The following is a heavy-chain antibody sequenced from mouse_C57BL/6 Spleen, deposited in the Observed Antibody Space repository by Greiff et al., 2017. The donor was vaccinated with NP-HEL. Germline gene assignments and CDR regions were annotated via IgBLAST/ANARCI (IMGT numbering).Heavy chain of an antibody. CDR1: GFTFSSYA. CDR3: TRDRSYYGSSYYFDY. Sequence: EVKLVESGEGLVKPGGSLKLSCAASGFTFSSYAMSWVRQTPEKRLEWVAYISSGGDYIYYADTVKGRFTISRDNARNTLYLQMSSLKSEDTAMYYCTRDRSYYGSSYYFDYWGQGTTLTVSS. D-gene: IGHD1-1*01. CDR2: ISSGGDYI. J-gene: IGHJ2*01. V-gene: IGHV5-9-1*02.